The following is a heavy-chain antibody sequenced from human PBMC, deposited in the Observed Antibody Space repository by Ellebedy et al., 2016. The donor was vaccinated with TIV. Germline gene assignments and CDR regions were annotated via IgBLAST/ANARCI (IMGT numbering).Heavy chain of an antibody. CDR3: AIESRLGATTRDGFDV. V-gene: IGHV3-9*01. J-gene: IGHJ3*01. CDR1: GFSFVDYA. D-gene: IGHD1-26*01. CDR2: ISWNGGTI. Sequence: SLKISCAASGFSFVDYAMHWVRQVPGKGLEWVSGISWNGGTIAYADSVKGRFTISRDNARNSLYLQMDSLRAEDSALYYCAIESRLGATTRDGFDVWGQGTMVTVSS.